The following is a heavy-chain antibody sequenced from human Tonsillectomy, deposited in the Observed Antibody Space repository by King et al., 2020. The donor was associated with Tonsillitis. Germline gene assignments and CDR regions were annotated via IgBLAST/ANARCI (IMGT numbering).Heavy chain of an antibody. D-gene: IGHD2-2*01. J-gene: IGHJ3*02. CDR3: GRYCSSTSCYHYGDAFDI. CDR2: INHGGST. V-gene: IGHV4-34*01. Sequence: VQLQQWGAGLLKPSETLSLTCTVYGGSFSDYHWSWIRQPPGKGLEWIGQINHGGSTNYNPSLKIRVTMSVDTSKSKFSLKRDSVAAADTAVYYCGRYCSSTSCYHYGDAFDIWGQGTMVTVSS. CDR1: GGSFSDYH.